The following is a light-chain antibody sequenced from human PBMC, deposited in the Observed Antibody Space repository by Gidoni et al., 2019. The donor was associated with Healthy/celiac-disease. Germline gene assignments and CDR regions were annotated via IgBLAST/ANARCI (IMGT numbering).Light chain of an antibody. CDR1: QSVRSSS. V-gene: IGKV3-20*01. CDR3: QQYGSSPPLT. J-gene: IGKJ4*01. Sequence: EIVLTQSPGTLSLSPGERATLSCRASQSVRSSSLAWYQQKPGQAPRLLIYGASSRATHIPDRFSVSGSGADFTLTISRLEPEDFAVYYCQQYGSSPPLTFGGGTKVEIK. CDR2: GAS.